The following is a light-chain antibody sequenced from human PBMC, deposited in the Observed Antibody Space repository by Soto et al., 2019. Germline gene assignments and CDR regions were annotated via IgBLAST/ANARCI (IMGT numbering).Light chain of an antibody. J-gene: IGLJ1*01. CDR1: SSDVGGYNY. CDR3: NSYTSSSTFV. Sequence: QSALTQPASVSGSPGQSITISCTGTSSDVGGYNYVSWYQQHPGKAPKLMIYEVSNRPSGVSNRFSGSRSGNTASLTISGLQAEDEAEYYCNSYTSSSTFVFGTGTKFTVL. CDR2: EVS. V-gene: IGLV2-14*01.